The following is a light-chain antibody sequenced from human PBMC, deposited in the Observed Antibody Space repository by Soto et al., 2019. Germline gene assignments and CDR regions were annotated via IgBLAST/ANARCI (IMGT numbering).Light chain of an antibody. V-gene: IGKV1-39*01. Sequence: DIQLTQSPSSLSASVGDRVTITCQASQDISNYLNWYQQKPGKAPKLLIYAASSLPSGVPSRFSGSGSGTDFTLTISILQDEDVANYCRQHSYSTPITFGQGTRLEIK. CDR3: QHSYSTPIT. CDR1: QDISNY. J-gene: IGKJ5*01. CDR2: AAS.